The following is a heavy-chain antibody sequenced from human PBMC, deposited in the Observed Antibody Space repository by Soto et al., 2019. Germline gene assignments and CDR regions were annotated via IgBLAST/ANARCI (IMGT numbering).Heavy chain of an antibody. CDR1: EFTVGGNC. CDR2: IYSGGST. D-gene: IGHD3-10*01. J-gene: IGHJ3*02. Sequence: GLQRLWGAAAEFTVGGNCMSWVRKAPGKGLEWVSVIYSGGSTYYADSVKGRFTISRDNSKNTLYLQMNSLRAEDTAVYYCARDADTGDAFDIWGQGTMVTVSS. CDR3: ARDADTGDAFDI. V-gene: IGHV3-53*01.